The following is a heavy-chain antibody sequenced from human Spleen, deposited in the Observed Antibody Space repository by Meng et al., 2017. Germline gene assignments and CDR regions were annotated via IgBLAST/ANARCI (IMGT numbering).Heavy chain of an antibody. CDR2: INPKSGDT. D-gene: IGHD6-25*01. V-gene: IGHV1-2*06. J-gene: IGHJ4*02. CDR3: ARDEDISAAGKLFSDY. CDR1: GYTFPDYW. Sequence: QGPWVQSGAEVKKPGASVKVSCKASGYTFPDYWLHWVRRAPGQGLEWMGRINPKSGDTHYAQRFQGRVIMTGDTSISTAYMELSGLRSDDTAMYYCARDEDISAAGKLFSDYWGQGTLVTVSS.